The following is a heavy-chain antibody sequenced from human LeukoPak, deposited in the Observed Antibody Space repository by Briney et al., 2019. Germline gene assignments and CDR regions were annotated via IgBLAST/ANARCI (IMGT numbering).Heavy chain of an antibody. CDR3: AKDPAQYSSGWLDY. CDR2: ISWNSGSI. D-gene: IGHD6-19*01. Sequence: PGGSLRLSCAASGFTFDDYAMHWVRQAPGKGLEWVSGISWNSGSIGYADSVKGRFTISRDNAKNSLYLQMNSLRTEDTALYYCAKDPAQYSSGWLDYWGQGTLVTVSS. J-gene: IGHJ4*02. V-gene: IGHV3-9*01. CDR1: GFTFDDYA.